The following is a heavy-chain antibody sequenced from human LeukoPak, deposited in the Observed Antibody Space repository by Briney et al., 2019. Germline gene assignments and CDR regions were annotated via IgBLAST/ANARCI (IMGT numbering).Heavy chain of an antibody. V-gene: IGHV4-34*01. D-gene: IGHD2-15*01. CDR1: GGSFSGYY. CDR2: INHSGST. J-gene: IGHJ4*02. CDR3: AREGGYCSGGSCYAIDY. Sequence: SEALSLTCAVYGGSFSGYYWSWIRQPPGKGLEGIGEINHSGSTNYNPSLKSRVTISVDTSKNQFSLKLSSVTAADTAVYYCAREGGYCSGGSCYAIDYWGQGTLVTVSS.